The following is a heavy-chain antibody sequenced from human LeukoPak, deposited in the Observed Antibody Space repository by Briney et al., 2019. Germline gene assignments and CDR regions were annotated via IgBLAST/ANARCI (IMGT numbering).Heavy chain of an antibody. Sequence: PGGSLRLSCAASGXTFSSYWVHWVRQAPGKGLVWVSRISNDGTATRYADSVKGRFTISRDNAKNTLFLQMNSLRAEDTAVYYCAKTASAYCSGGSCSDFDYWGQGTLVTVSS. CDR1: GXTFSSYW. V-gene: IGHV3-74*01. D-gene: IGHD2-15*01. CDR3: AKTASAYCSGGSCSDFDY. CDR2: ISNDGTAT. J-gene: IGHJ4*02.